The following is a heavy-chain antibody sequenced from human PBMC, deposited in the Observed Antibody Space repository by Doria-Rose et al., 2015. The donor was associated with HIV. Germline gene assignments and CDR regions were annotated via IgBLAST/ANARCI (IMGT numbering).Heavy chain of an antibody. J-gene: IGHJ4*02. CDR1: GVSLSSPGMG. V-gene: IGHV2-26*01. CDR3: ARIKSSRWYHKYYFDF. D-gene: IGHD6-13*01. CDR2: ILTDDER. Sequence: SGPVLVKPTETITLTCTVSGVSLSSPGMGVSWIRQPPGKALEWLANILTDDERSYKTSLKSRLTISRGTSKSQVVLTMTDMGPVDTATYYCARIKSSRWYHKYYFDFWGQGALVIVSA.